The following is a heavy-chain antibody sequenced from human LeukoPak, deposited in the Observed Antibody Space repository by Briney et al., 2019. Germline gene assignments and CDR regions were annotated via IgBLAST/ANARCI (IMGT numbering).Heavy chain of an antibody. J-gene: IGHJ2*01. Sequence: GGSLRLSCAASGFTFSSYSMNWVRQAPGKGLEWVAFIRYDGSNKYYADSVKGRFTISRDNSKNTLYLQMNSLRAEDTAVYYCAKDLGRGNYWYFDLWGRGTLVTVSS. V-gene: IGHV3-30*02. D-gene: IGHD5-24*01. CDR2: IRYDGSNK. CDR3: AKDLGRGNYWYFDL. CDR1: GFTFSSYS.